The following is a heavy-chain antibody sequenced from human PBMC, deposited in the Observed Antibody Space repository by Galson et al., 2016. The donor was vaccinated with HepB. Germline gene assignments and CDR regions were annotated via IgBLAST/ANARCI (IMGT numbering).Heavy chain of an antibody. CDR3: VRDREIAEYFDH. D-gene: IGHD2-21*01. CDR1: GLTFSRYF. V-gene: IGHV3-74*01. Sequence: SLRLSCAASGLTFSRYFMHWVRQGPGKGLEWVSRINSIGSNSADADSVRGRFTISRDNAKNTLYLQMNSLRVEDTAVYHCVRDREIAEYFDHWGQGTLGTVSS. J-gene: IGHJ4*02. CDR2: INSIGSNS.